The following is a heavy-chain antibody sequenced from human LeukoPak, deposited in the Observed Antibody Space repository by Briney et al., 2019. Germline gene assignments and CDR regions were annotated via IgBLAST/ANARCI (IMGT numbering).Heavy chain of an antibody. CDR1: GFTFNNAW. CDR2: IKTITDGGTT. J-gene: IGHJ3*02. D-gene: IGHD2-2*02. Sequence: GGSLRLSCAASGFTFNNAWMSWVRQAPGKGLEWVGRIKTITDGGTTDYAAPAKGRFTISRDDSKNTLYLQMNSLKTEDTAVYYCTTDLVPAAISDAFDIWGQGTMVTVSS. CDR3: TTDLVPAAISDAFDI. V-gene: IGHV3-15*01.